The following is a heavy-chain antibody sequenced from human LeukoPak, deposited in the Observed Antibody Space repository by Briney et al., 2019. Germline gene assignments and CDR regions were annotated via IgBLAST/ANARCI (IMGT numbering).Heavy chain of an antibody. CDR1: GYTFSSYY. CDR2: INPSGGST. Sequence: ASVKVSCKASGYTFSSYYMHWVRQAPGEGLEWMGIINPSGGSTKYAQKLQGRGTMTSDTSTTTVYMELSSLRSEDTAVYYCARDDSSGPQVYWGQGTLVTVSS. D-gene: IGHD3-22*01. CDR3: ARDDSSGPQVY. J-gene: IGHJ4*02. V-gene: IGHV1-46*01.